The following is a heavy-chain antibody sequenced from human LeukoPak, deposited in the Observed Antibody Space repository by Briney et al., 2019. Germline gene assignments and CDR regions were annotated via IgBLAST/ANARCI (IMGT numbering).Heavy chain of an antibody. Sequence: SETLSLTCAVYGGSFSGYYWSWIRQPPGKGLEWIGYIYYSGSTNYNPSLKSRVTISVDTSKNQFSLKLSSVTAADTAVYYCARSVRDSYYDFWSGYPPGFDYWGQGTLVTVSS. J-gene: IGHJ4*02. D-gene: IGHD3-3*01. V-gene: IGHV4-59*08. CDR2: IYYSGST. CDR3: ARSVRDSYYDFWSGYPPGFDY. CDR1: GGSFSGYY.